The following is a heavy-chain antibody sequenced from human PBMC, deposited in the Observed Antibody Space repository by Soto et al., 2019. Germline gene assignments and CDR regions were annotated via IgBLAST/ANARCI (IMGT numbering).Heavy chain of an antibody. J-gene: IGHJ6*02. Sequence: GESLKISCKGSGYSFTSYWIGWVRQMPGKGLEWMGIIYPGDSDTRYSPSFQGQVTISADKSISTAYLQWSSLKASDTAMYYCARGSDSYGWDYYYYGMDFWGQGTTVTVSS. CDR3: ARGSDSYGWDYYYYGMDF. D-gene: IGHD5-18*01. CDR1: GYSFTSYW. V-gene: IGHV5-51*01. CDR2: IYPGDSDT.